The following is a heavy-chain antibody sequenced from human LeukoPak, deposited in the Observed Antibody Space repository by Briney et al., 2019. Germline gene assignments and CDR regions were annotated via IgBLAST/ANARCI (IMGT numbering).Heavy chain of an antibody. CDR2: MDPNSGSA. D-gene: IGHD6-19*01. J-gene: IGHJ4*02. V-gene: IGHV1-8*01. Sequence: ASVKVSCKASGYTFTSYDINWVRQATGQGLEWMGWMDPNSGSAGYAQEFQGRVTMTWNASISTAYMELSSLRSEDTAVYYCARVASSGWYYFDYWGQGTLVTVSS. CDR1: GYTFTSYD. CDR3: ARVASSGWYYFDY.